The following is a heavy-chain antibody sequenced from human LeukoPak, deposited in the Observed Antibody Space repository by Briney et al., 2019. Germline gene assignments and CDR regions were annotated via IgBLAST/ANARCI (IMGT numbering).Heavy chain of an antibody. D-gene: IGHD3-22*01. CDR1: GGSISSGDYY. Sequence: PSETLSLTCTVSGGSISSGDYYWSWIRQPPGKGLEWIRYIYYSGSTYYNPSPKSRVTISVDTSKNQFSLKLSSVTAADTAVYYCAVGHYYDSSGPPDYWGQGTLVTVSS. V-gene: IGHV4-30-4*08. J-gene: IGHJ4*02. CDR3: AVGHYYDSSGPPDY. CDR2: IYYSGST.